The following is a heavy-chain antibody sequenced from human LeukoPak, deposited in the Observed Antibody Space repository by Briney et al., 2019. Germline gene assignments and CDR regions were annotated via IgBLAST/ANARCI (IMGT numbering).Heavy chain of an antibody. CDR2: IKSKTDGGTT. V-gene: IGHV3-15*01. J-gene: IGHJ5*02. Sequence: PGGSLRLSCAASGFTFSYAWMSWVRQAPGKGLEWVGRIKSKTDGGTTDYAVLVKGRFTISRDDSKNTLYLQMNSLKTEDTAVYHCTTDCVPPLGYCSNTSCLYWFDPWGQGTLVTVSS. D-gene: IGHD2-2*01. CDR3: TTDCVPPLGYCSNTSCLYWFDP. CDR1: GFTFSYAW.